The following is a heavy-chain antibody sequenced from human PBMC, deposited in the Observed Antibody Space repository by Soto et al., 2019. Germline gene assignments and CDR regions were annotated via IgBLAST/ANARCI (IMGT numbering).Heavy chain of an antibody. D-gene: IGHD5-18*01. CDR3: SRGILV. CDR1: GGSINSGGYC. Sequence: QVQLQESGPGLVKPSQTLSLTCTVSGGSINSGGYCWSWIRQHPGKGRGWIGCFSYGGSTSSTPPLXSXXTISVDTSKNQFSLKLTSVTAADTAVYYCSRGILVWGQGALITVSS. J-gene: IGHJ4*02. CDR2: FSYGGST. V-gene: IGHV4-31*03.